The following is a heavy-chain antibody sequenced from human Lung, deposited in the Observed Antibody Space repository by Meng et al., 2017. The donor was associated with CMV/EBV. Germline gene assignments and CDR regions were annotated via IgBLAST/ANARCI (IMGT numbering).Heavy chain of an antibody. V-gene: IGHV1-69*05. CDR2: FIPIFGTP. Sequence: SXXVSCKASGCTFSNYPVSWVRHAPGLGLEWMGGFIPIFGTPNYAQKFQGRLTITTDESTSTAYMALNSLRSEDTAVYYWATEGPLNWFDRWGQGPLVTVSS. J-gene: IGHJ5*02. CDR3: ATEGPLNWFDR. CDR1: GCTFSNYP.